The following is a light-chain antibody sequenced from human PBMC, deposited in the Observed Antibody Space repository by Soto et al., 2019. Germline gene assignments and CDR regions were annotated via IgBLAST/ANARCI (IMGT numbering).Light chain of an antibody. CDR2: KVS. CDR3: MQGTHWPRT. V-gene: IGKV2-30*01. J-gene: IGKJ1*01. CDR1: QSLVNSDGNTY. Sequence: EVVMTQSPLSLPVTLGQPASISCRSSQSLVNSDGNTYLNWFQQRPGQSPRRLIYKVSNRDSGVPDRFSGSGSGTDFTLKISRVEAEDVGVYYCMQGTHWPRTFGQGPRWKSN.